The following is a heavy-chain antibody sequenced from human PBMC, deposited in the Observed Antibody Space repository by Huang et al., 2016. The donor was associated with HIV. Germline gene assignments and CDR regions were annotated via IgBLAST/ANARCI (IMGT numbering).Heavy chain of an antibody. CDR2: ISDSGST. CDR1: GGSFSGHY. CDR3: ARMFKYDSGGYWGNDAFDI. D-gene: IGHD3-22*01. V-gene: IGHV4-34*02. J-gene: IGHJ3*02. Sequence: QVQLQQWGAELLKPSETLSLTCAVSGGSFSGHYWPWIRQPPGRGLEWIGEISDSGSTTYNPSLKSRVTISGDTSQSQFSLKVNSVTAADTAIYYCARMFKYDSGGYWGNDAFDIWGQGTMVTVSS.